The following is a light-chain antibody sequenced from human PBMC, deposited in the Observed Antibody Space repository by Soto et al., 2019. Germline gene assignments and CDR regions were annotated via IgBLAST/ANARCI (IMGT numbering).Light chain of an antibody. CDR2: GAS. Sequence: EIVMTQSPATLSVSPGERATLSCRASQSVSSNLAWYQQKPGQAPRLLIYGASTMATGIPARFSGSGSGTESTLTISSLQSEDFAVYYCQQYNNWPPWTFGQGTKVDIK. CDR3: QQYNNWPPWT. CDR1: QSVSSN. V-gene: IGKV3-15*01. J-gene: IGKJ1*01.